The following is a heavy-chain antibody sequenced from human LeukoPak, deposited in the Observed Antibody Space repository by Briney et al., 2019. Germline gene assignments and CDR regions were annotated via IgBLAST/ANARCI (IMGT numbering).Heavy chain of an antibody. D-gene: IGHD3-10*01. CDR1: GVTFSSYG. Sequence: GGSLRLSCAASGVTFSSYGMQRVGQAPGKGGEGVAVIWYDGSNKNYAESVKGRFTISRDNAKNSLYLQMNSLRAEDTAVYYCARDPVRGALDGFDIWGQGTMVTVSS. V-gene: IGHV3-33*01. CDR2: IWYDGSNK. CDR3: ARDPVRGALDGFDI. J-gene: IGHJ3*02.